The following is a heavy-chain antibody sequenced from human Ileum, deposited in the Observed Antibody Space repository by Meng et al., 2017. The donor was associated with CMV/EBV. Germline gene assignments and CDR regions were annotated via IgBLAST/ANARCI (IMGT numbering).Heavy chain of an antibody. V-gene: IGHV3-23*01. CDR1: GFSFRNFG. CDR3: DASDY. CDR2: ITGSGSRT. Sequence: GCLRLSGAACGFSFRNFGTSRARQDPGKGLEWVATITGSGSRTHYADSVKGRFTISRDNSKSTLYLQINSLRVEDTAIYYCDASDYWGQGTLVTVSS. D-gene: IGHD6-6*01. J-gene: IGHJ4*02.